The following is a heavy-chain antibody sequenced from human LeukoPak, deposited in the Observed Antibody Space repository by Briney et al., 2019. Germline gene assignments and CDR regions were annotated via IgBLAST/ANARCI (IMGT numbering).Heavy chain of an antibody. CDR2: ISASNGNT. D-gene: IGHD5-18*01. Sequence: ASVNVSCKASGYTFTSYGISWVRQAPGQGLERMGWISASNGNTNYAQKLQGRVTMTTDTSTSTAYMELRSLRSDDTAVYFCERYPCSYGLDDAFDIWGQGTMVTVSS. J-gene: IGHJ3*02. CDR3: ERYPCSYGLDDAFDI. CDR1: GYTFTSYG. V-gene: IGHV1-18*01.